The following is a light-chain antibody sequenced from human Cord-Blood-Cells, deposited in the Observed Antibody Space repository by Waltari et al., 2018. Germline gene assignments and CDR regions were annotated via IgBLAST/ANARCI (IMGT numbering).Light chain of an antibody. CDR3: SSYTSSSTPVV. V-gene: IGLV2-14*01. Sequence: QSALTQPPSVSGSPGHSLTTSCTGTSRYVGGYNYVPCYQQHPGKAPKLMIYDVSNRPSGVSNRFSGSKSGNTASLTISGLQAEDEADYYCSSYTSSSTPVVFGGGTKLTVL. CDR2: DVS. J-gene: IGLJ2*01. CDR1: SRYVGGYNY.